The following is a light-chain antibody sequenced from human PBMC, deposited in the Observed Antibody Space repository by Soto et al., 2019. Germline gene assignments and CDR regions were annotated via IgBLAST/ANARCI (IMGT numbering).Light chain of an antibody. CDR1: QSVSSNY. CDR2: GAS. Sequence: EIVLTQSPGALSLSPGEGATLSCSASQSVSSNYLAWYQQKPGQAPRLLIYGASTRASGIPDRFSGSGSGTDFTLTISRLEPEDFAVYYCQQYGSSRLTFGGGTKVDIK. J-gene: IGKJ4*01. CDR3: QQYGSSRLT. V-gene: IGKV3-20*01.